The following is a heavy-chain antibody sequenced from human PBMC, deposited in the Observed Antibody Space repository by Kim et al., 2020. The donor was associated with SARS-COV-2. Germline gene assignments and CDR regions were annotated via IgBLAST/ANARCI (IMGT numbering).Heavy chain of an antibody. CDR2: FGGSGDTT. CDR3: AKEGRSAPWSYYFCMDV. D-gene: IGHD2-15*01. J-gene: IGHJ6*03. V-gene: IGHV3-23*01. CDR1: GFSFNGYA. Sequence: GGSLRLSGAASGFSFNGYAISWVRQAPGKGLEWVSAFGGSGDTTYSAASVKGRFIMSSDNSKITLLLQMNSLRVEDTALYYCAKEGRSAPWSYYFCMDV.